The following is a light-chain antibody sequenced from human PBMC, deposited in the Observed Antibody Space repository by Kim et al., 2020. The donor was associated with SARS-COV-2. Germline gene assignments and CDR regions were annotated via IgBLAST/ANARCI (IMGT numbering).Light chain of an antibody. V-gene: IGLV1-47*01. J-gene: IGLJ1*01. CDR1: NSNIGSNS. CDR2: RNN. CDR3: AAWDDSLSGYV. Sequence: QSVLTQPPSASGTPGQRVTISCSGGNSNIGSNSVYWYQHLPGTAPKLLIYRNNQRPSGVPDRFSGSKSATSASLAISGLRSEDEADYYCAAWDDSLSGYVFGSGTKVTVL.